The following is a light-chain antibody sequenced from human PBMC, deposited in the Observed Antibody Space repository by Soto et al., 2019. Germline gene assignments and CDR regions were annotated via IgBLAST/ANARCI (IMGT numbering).Light chain of an antibody. CDR3: NSYTSSTAYV. CDR1: SSDVGGYNY. Sequence: QSALTQTASVSGSPGQSITISCTGTSSDVGGYNYVSWYQLHPGKAPKLIIYEVSNRPSGVSNRFSGSKSGNTASLTISGLQAEDEADYYCNSYTSSTAYVFGTGTKLTVL. CDR2: EVS. V-gene: IGLV2-14*01. J-gene: IGLJ1*01.